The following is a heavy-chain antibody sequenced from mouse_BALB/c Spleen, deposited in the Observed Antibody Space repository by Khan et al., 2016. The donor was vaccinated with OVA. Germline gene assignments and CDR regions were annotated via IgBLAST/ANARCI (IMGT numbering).Heavy chain of an antibody. CDR3: TREWAAWFAY. V-gene: IGHV1-77*01. CDR1: GYIFTDYN. D-gene: IGHD1-3*01. CDR2: IYPGSDNT. Sequence: QVQLQQSGAELARPGASVKLSCKASGYIFTDYNINWMRQRTGQGLEWIGDIYPGSDNTYYNERFKGKATLTVDKSSSTAYMHLSSLASEDSAVYFCTREWAAWFAYWGEGTLVTVSA. J-gene: IGHJ3*01.